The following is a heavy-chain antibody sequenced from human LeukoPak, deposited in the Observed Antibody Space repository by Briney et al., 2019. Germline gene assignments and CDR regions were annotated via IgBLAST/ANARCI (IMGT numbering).Heavy chain of an antibody. CDR1: RFTFSSYA. CDR3: AKDGLISAAGRFDY. Sequence: GGSLRLSCAASRFTFSSYAMSWVRQAPGKGLEWVSAISGSGESTYYADSVKGRFTISRDNSKNTLYLQMNSLRVEDTAVYYCAKDGLISAAGRFDYWGQGTLVTVSS. V-gene: IGHV3-23*01. J-gene: IGHJ4*02. CDR2: ISGSGEST. D-gene: IGHD6-13*01.